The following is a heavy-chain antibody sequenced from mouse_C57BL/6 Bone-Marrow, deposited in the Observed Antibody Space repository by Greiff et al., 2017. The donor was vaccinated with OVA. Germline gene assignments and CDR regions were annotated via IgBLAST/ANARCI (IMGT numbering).Heavy chain of an antibody. D-gene: IGHD1-1*01. CDR3: VRELLPSWFAY. J-gene: IGHJ3*01. CDR2: IRSKSNTYAT. Sequence: EVQLVESGGGLVQPKGSLKLSCAASGFSFNTYAMNWVRQAPGKGLEWVARIRSKSNTYATYYAGSVKDRFTISRDDSESMLYLQMNNLKTEDTAMYYCVRELLPSWFAYWGQGTLVTVAA. CDR1: GFSFNTYA. V-gene: IGHV10-1*01.